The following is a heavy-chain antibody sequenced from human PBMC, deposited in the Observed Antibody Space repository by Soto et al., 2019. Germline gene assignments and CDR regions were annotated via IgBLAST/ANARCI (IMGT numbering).Heavy chain of an antibody. J-gene: IGHJ4*02. CDR1: GGSFTTYY. D-gene: IGHD2-15*01. CDR2: INHSGFT. V-gene: IGHV4-34*01. Sequence: QVQLHQWGAGLLKPSETLSLSSAVYGGSFTTYYWSWIRQSPGKGLEWIGEINHSGFTNYNPSLESRVTTSVDTYKNQFSLKLRSVTAADTAIYYCARRYCSDSYCSYFDYWGRGTLVSVSS. CDR3: ARRYCSDSYCSYFDY.